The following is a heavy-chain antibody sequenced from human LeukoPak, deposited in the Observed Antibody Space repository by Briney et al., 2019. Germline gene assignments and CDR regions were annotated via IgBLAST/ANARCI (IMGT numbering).Heavy chain of an antibody. CDR1: GYTFTGYY. CDR2: INPNSGGT. V-gene: IGHV1-2*02. CDR3: AREYGSGSLYYFDY. J-gene: IGHJ4*02. Sequence: ASVKVSCKASGYTFTGYYMHWVRQAPGQGLEWMGWINPNSGGTNYAQKFQGRVTMTRDTSISTAYMELSGLRSDDTAVYYCAREYGSGSLYYFDYWGQGTLDTVSS. D-gene: IGHD3-10*01.